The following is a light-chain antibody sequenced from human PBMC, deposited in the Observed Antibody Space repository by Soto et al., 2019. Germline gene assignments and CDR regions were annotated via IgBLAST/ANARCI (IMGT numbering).Light chain of an antibody. J-gene: IGKJ1*01. V-gene: IGKV1-16*02. CDR1: QGISNY. Sequence: DIQMTPSPSSLSASIGDRVTITCRARQGISNYLGWYQQKPGKAPKSLIYSASSLQSGVSSKFSGIGSGTDFTLTISDKQPDDFATGHCQQYYRYPWTFGQGTKGEI. CDR2: SAS. CDR3: QQYYRYPWT.